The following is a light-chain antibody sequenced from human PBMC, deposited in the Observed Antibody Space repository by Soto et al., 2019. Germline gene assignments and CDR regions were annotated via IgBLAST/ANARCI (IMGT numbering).Light chain of an antibody. CDR1: SSNIGAGYD. V-gene: IGLV1-40*01. CDR3: QSYDSSLSAVV. Sequence: QSVLTQPPSVSGAPGQRVTISCTGSSSNIGAGYDVHWYQQLPGTAPKLLIYGNSNRPSGVPDRFSGSKSGTSASLAITGLQAEDEADYRCQSYDSSLSAVVFGGGTKLTVL. CDR2: GNS. J-gene: IGLJ2*01.